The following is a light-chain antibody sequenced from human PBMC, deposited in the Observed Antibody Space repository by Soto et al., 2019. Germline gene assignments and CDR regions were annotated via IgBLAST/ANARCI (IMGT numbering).Light chain of an antibody. CDR1: GSNIGAAYD. V-gene: IGLV1-40*01. CDR3: QSYDSSLSGSV. CDR2: GNN. J-gene: IGLJ2*01. Sequence: QSVLTQPPSVSGAPGQRVTISCTGSGSNIGAAYDVQWYQQFPGTAPKLLIYGNNNRPSGVPDRFSGSKSGTSASLAITGLQAEDEADYYCQSYDSSLSGSVFGGGTKVTVL.